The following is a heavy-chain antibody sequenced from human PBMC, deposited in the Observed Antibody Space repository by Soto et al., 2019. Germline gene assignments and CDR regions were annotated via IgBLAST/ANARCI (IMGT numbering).Heavy chain of an antibody. J-gene: IGHJ4*02. D-gene: IGHD1-26*01. V-gene: IGHV4-34*01. Sequence: SETLSLTCAVYGGSFSGYYWSWIRQPPGKGLEWIGEINHSGSTNYNPSLKSRVTISVDTSKNQFSLKLSSVTAADTAVYYCAITSKGDRGSYSTWGQGTLVTVS. CDR3: AITSKGDRGSYST. CDR2: INHSGST. CDR1: GGSFSGYY.